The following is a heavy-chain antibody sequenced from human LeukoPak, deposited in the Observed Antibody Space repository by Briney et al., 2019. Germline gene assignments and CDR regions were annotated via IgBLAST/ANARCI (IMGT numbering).Heavy chain of an antibody. D-gene: IGHD4-11*01. J-gene: IGHJ5*02. CDR3: AREGRDYSNNWFDP. Sequence: PGGSLRLSCAASGFTFSSYAMHWVRQAPGKGLEWVAVISYDGSNKYYADSVKGRFTISRDNSKNTLYLQMNSLRAEDTAVYYCAREGRDYSNNWFDPWGQGTLVTVSS. V-gene: IGHV3-30-3*01. CDR1: GFTFSSYA. CDR2: ISYDGSNK.